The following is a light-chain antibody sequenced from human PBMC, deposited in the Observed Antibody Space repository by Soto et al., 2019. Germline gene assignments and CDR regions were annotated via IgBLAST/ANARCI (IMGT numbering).Light chain of an antibody. CDR2: AAS. CDR1: QGSSTY. V-gene: IGKV1-39*01. J-gene: IGKJ2*01. Sequence: DIQVTQSPVSLSASVGDRVTITCRTSQGSSTYLNWYQQKTGEAPRLLISAASDLESGVPSRFSGSGSGADFTLTINSLRPEDFAAYYCQQAYITPYTFGQGTTLEI. CDR3: QQAYITPYT.